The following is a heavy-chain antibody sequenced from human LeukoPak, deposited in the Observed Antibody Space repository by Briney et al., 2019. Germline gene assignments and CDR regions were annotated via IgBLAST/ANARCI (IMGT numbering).Heavy chain of an antibody. D-gene: IGHD3-10*01. Sequence: GGSLRLSCAASGFTFSSYAMSWVRQAPGKGLEWVSTISGSGSDTYYADSVKGRFTISRDHSENTLYLQMNRLGAEDTAIYYCAKVPSSDYGSGRHPFMDVWGQGTTVAVSS. J-gene: IGHJ6*02. CDR3: AKVPSSDYGSGRHPFMDV. CDR1: GFTFSSYA. V-gene: IGHV3-23*01. CDR2: ISGSGSDT.